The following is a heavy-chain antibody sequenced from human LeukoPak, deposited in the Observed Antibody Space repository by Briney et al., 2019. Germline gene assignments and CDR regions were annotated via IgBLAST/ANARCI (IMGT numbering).Heavy chain of an antibody. Sequence: PSETLSLTCTVSGGSISGTYYWSWIRQPPGKGLEWIGYIYYTGTTDSNPSLKSRVTISLDTSKNQFSLNLSSVTAANTAVYYCARRWVYDKRAFDAWGQGTMVTVSS. D-gene: IGHD3-16*01. J-gene: IGHJ3*01. CDR3: ARRWVYDKRAFDA. V-gene: IGHV4-59*08. CDR1: GGSISGTYY. CDR2: IYYTGTT.